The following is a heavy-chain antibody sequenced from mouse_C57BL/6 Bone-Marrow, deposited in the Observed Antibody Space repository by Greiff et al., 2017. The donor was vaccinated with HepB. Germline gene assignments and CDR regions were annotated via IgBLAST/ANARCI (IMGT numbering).Heavy chain of an antibody. D-gene: IGHD2-1*01. CDR1: GFTFSSYA. Sequence: VQGVESGGGLVKPGGSLKLSCAASGFTFSSYAMSWVRQTPEKRLEWVATISDGGSYTYYPDNVKGRFTISRDNAKNNLYLQMSHLKSEDTAMYYCAREGNLAWFAYWGQGTLVTVSA. CDR3: AREGNLAWFAY. CDR2: ISDGGSYT. J-gene: IGHJ3*01. V-gene: IGHV5-4*01.